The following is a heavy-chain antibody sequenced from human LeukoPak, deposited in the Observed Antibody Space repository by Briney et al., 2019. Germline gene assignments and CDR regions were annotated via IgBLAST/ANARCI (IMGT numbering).Heavy chain of an antibody. D-gene: IGHD6-19*01. V-gene: IGHV4-39*01. CDR3: ARRDPSGWYNY. CDR1: VGSISRSSYF. J-gene: IGHJ4*02. CDR2: IYYSVSTNGGST. Sequence: SETLSLTCTVSVGSISRSSYFWGWIRQPPGKGLEWIGSIYYSVSTNGGSTYYNPSLKSRVIISVDTAKDQFFVNLRSVTAADTAVYYCARRDPSGWYNYWGQGTLVTVSS.